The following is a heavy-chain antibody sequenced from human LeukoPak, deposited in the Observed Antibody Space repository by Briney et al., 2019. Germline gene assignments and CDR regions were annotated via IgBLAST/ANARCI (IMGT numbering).Heavy chain of an antibody. CDR3: ARADILTGYYNVEFDY. CDR1: GYTFTGYY. V-gene: IGHV1-2*04. CDR2: INPNSGGT. J-gene: IGHJ4*02. D-gene: IGHD3-9*01. Sequence: ASVKVSCKASGYTFTGYYMHWVRQAPGQGLEWMGWINPNSGGTNYAQKFQGWVTMTRDTSISTAYMELSRLRSDDTAVYYCARADILTGYYNVEFDYWGQGTLVTVSS.